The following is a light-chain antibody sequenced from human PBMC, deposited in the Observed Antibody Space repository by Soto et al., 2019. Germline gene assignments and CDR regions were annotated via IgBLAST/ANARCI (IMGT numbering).Light chain of an antibody. Sequence: DIQMTQSPSSLSASVGDRVTITCQASQGIRNYLNWYQQRPGKAPKLLIYDASNLETGVPSRFSGSGSGTDFSFTISSLQPEDVATYYCQQYDNLITFGRGTKVEIK. CDR2: DAS. J-gene: IGKJ4*01. CDR3: QQYDNLIT. CDR1: QGIRNY. V-gene: IGKV1-33*01.